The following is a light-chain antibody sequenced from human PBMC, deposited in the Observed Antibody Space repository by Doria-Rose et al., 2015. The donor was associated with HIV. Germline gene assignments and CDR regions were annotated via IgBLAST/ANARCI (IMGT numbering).Light chain of an antibody. J-gene: IGKJ4*01. V-gene: IGKV1-39*01. CDR2: AAS. CDR3: QQSYSTPLT. CDR1: QSTGSF. Sequence: IQVTQSPSSLSASVGDRVTITCRASQSTGSFLNWYQQKPGKAPKLLIYAASSLRNGVPSRFSGSGSGTDFTLTIGSLQPEDFATYFCQQSYSTPLTFGGGTKVEIK.